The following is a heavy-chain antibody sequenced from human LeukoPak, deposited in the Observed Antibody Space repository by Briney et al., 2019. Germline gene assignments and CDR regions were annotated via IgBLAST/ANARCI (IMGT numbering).Heavy chain of an antibody. CDR1: GYTLTELS. J-gene: IGHJ6*02. CDR3: AGFWQWLARYYYGMDV. CDR2: FDPEDGET. V-gene: IGHV1-24*01. D-gene: IGHD6-19*01. Sequence: ASVKVSCKVSGYTLTELSMHWVRHAPGKGLEWMGGFDPEDGETIYAQKFQGRVTMTEDTSTDTAYMELSSLRSEDTAVYYCAGFWQWLARYYYGMDVWGQGTTVTVSS.